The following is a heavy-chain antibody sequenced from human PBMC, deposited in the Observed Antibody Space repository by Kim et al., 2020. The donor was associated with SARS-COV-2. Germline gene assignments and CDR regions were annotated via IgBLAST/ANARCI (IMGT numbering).Heavy chain of an antibody. CDR3: ARGQSLWFGELWALDYYYYMDV. V-gene: IGHV3-64*01. Sequence: GGSLRLSCAASGFTFSTYVMHWVRQAPGKGLEYVSAISSNGGNTEYANSVKGRFTISRDNSKNMLYLQMGSLRAEDMAVYYCARGQSLWFGELWALDYYYYMDVWGKGTTVTVSS. J-gene: IGHJ6*03. D-gene: IGHD3-10*01. CDR2: ISSNGGNT. CDR1: GFTFSTYV.